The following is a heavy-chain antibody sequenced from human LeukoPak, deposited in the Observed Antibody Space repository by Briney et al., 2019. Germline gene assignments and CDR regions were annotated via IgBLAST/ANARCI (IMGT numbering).Heavy chain of an antibody. CDR1: GGSISINY. J-gene: IGHJ4*02. CDR2: IDYSGST. Sequence: SETLSLTCTVSGGSISINYWNWIRQPPGRGLEWIGYIDYSGSTNYNPSLKSRVTISVDTSKNQFSLKLTSVTASDTAVYYCARIPSSGWYNFDHWGQGTLVTVSS. V-gene: IGHV4-59*08. D-gene: IGHD6-19*01. CDR3: ARIPSSGWYNFDH.